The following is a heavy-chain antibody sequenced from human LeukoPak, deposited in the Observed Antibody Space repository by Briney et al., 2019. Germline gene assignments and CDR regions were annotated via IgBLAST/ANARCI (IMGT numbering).Heavy chain of an antibody. CDR1: GYTFSTYG. CDR3: AREIRPGIALW. CDR2: INTANGNT. V-gene: IGHV1-18*01. D-gene: IGHD6-13*01. J-gene: IGHJ4*02. Sequence: ASVKVSCRASGYTFSTYGITWVRQAPGQGLEWMGWINTANGNTDYAQKLQGRVTITTDESASTAYMELSSLRSEDTAVYYCAREIRPGIALWWGQGTLVTVSS.